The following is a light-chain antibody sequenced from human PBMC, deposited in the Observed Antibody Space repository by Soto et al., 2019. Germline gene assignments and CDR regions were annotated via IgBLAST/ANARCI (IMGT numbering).Light chain of an antibody. CDR3: SSYTNINTRACV. CDR1: SSDVGGYNY. V-gene: IGLV2-14*01. Sequence: QSALTQPPSASGSPGQSVTISCTGTSSDVGGYNYVSWYQQYPGKAPKLIIYEVTKRPSGVSNRFSGSKSGNTASLTISGLQAEDEAEYYCSSYTNINTRACVFGTGTKLTVL. J-gene: IGLJ1*01. CDR2: EVT.